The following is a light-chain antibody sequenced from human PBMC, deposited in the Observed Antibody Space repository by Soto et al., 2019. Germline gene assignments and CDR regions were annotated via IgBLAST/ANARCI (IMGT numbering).Light chain of an antibody. V-gene: IGKV1-5*01. J-gene: IGKJ1*01. CDR3: QPSYSYSWT. CDR2: DAS. CDR1: QTITSC. Sequence: DIQMTQSPSTLSASVGDRVTITCRASQTITSCMAWYQQKPGKAPKLLIYDASTLESGVPSRFSGSRSGTEFTLTIPSLEAAAVEPSCNQPSYSYSWTFGQGAKGAS.